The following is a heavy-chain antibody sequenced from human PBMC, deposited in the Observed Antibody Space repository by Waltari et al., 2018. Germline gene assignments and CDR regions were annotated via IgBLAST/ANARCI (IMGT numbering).Heavy chain of an antibody. J-gene: IGHJ4*02. CDR1: GFTFAPAW. D-gene: IGHD1-26*01. V-gene: IGHV3-15*01. CDR2: IQSKSDGYRT. Sequence: EVQMVASGGGAVRPGQSLRLSCVATGFTFAPAWLTWVRQAPGKGLEWVGRIQSKSDGYRTDFAAPVKGRFSISRDDSRNTVYLQMNSLRNEDTALYYCTTLDAPWGGGWGQGTLVTVSS. CDR3: TTLDAPWGGG.